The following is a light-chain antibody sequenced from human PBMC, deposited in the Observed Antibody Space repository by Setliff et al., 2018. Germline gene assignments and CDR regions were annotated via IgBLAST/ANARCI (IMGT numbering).Light chain of an antibody. CDR2: DVS. J-gene: IGLJ1*01. CDR1: SSDVGGYNY. V-gene: IGLV2-14*01. CDR3: SSYTSSSTLEV. Sequence: QSVLTQPASVSGSPGQSITISCTGTSSDVGGYNYVSWYQQHPGKAPKLMIYDVSRRPSGVSNRFSGSKSGNTASLTISGLQAEDEADYYCSSYTSSSTLEVFGTGTKVTVL.